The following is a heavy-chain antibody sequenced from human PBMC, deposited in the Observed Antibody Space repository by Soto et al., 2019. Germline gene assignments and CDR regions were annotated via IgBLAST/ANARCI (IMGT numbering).Heavy chain of an antibody. CDR2: ISYDGTNK. D-gene: IGHD2-2*01. Sequence: GGSLRLSCAASGFTFSSYGMHWVRQAPGKGLEWVAVISYDGTNKYYGDSVKGRFTISRDNSKNTLYLQMNSLRAEDTAVYYCAKDSSSTVGWFVPWGQGTLVTVSS. J-gene: IGHJ5*02. V-gene: IGHV3-30*18. CDR1: GFTFSSYG. CDR3: AKDSSSTVGWFVP.